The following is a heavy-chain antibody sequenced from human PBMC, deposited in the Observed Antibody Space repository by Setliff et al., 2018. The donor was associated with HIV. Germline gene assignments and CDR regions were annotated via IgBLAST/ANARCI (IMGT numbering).Heavy chain of an antibody. V-gene: IGHV3-23*01. J-gene: IGHJ4*02. Sequence: GGSLRLSCAASGFTFSSYGMHWVRQAPGKGLEWVAGISGAGATTYYADSVKGRFTISRDNSKDTLYLQMNSLRAEDTAVYYCAKDGYSDYLNSYFDYWGQGTLVTVSS. CDR2: ISGAGATT. CDR3: AKDGYSDYLNSYFDY. D-gene: IGHD4-17*01. CDR1: GFTFSSYG.